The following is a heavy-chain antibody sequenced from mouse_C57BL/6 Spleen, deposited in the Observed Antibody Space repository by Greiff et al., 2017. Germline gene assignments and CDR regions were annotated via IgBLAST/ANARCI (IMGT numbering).Heavy chain of an antibody. D-gene: IGHD3-2*02. CDR1: GYAFSSSW. CDR3: ARSGSSGYVGY. J-gene: IGHJ2*01. Sequence: VQLQQSGPVLVKPGASVKISCKASGYAFSSSWMNWVKQRPGKGLEWIGRIYPGDGDTYYNGKFKGKATLTADKSSSTAYMQLSSLTSEDSAVYFCARSGSSGYVGYWGHGTTLTVSS. V-gene: IGHV1-82*01. CDR2: IYPGDGDT.